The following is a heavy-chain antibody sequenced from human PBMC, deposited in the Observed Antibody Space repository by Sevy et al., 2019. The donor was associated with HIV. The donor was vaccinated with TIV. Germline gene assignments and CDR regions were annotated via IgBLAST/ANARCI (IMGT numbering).Heavy chain of an antibody. CDR2: ISWSSGNI. CDR1: GFTFDDYT. D-gene: IGHD1-26*01. CDR3: VIDRSGSYSFDY. V-gene: IGHV3-9*01. Sequence: SLKISCAASGFTFDDYTMNWVRQAPGKGLEWVSGISWSSGNIAYADAVEGRFTISRDNAKNSLNLQMNSLRIEDTALYYCVIDRSGSYSFDYWGQGTLVTVSS. J-gene: IGHJ4*02.